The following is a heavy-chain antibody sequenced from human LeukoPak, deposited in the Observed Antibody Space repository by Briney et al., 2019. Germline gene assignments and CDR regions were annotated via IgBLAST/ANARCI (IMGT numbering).Heavy chain of an antibody. Sequence: GTSVKVSCKASGYTFTSYYMHWVRQAPGQGLEWMGIINPSGGSTSYAQKFQGRVTMTRDTSTSTVYMELSSLRSEDTAVYYCARIAVAGLIYYYGMDVWGQGTTVTVSS. CDR2: INPSGGST. CDR3: ARIAVAGLIYYYGMDV. D-gene: IGHD6-19*01. CDR1: GYTFTSYY. V-gene: IGHV1-46*01. J-gene: IGHJ6*02.